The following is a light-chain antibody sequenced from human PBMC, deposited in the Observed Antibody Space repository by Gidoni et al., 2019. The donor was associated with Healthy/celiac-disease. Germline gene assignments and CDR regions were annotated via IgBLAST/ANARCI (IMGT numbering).Light chain of an antibody. V-gene: IGKV3-15*01. CDR3: QQYNNWPPWT. Sequence: PAPLSVSPGERATLSCRASQSVSSNLAWYQQKPGQAPRLLIYGASTRATGIPARFSGSGSGTEFTLTISSLQSEDFAVYYCQQYNNWPPWTFGQGTKVEIK. J-gene: IGKJ1*01. CDR2: GAS. CDR1: QSVSSN.